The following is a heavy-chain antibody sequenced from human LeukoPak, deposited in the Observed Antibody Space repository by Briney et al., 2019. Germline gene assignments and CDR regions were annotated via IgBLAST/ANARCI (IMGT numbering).Heavy chain of an antibody. CDR2: IYTSGST. CDR1: GGSISSGSYY. CDR3: ARPPYSSGLGGNWFDP. D-gene: IGHD6-19*01. J-gene: IGHJ5*02. V-gene: IGHV4-61*02. Sequence: PSQTLSLTCTVSGGSISSGSYYWSWIRQPAGKGLEWIGRIYTSGSTNYNPSLKSRVTISVDTSKNQFTLKLSSVTAADTAVYYCARPPYSSGLGGNWFDPWGQGTLVTVSS.